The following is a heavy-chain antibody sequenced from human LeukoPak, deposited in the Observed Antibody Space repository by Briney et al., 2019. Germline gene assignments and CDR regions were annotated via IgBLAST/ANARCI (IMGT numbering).Heavy chain of an antibody. CDR1: GFTFSNYW. Sequence: GGSLRLSCVASGFTFSNYWMHWVRQPPGKGLVWVSRIYVDGRTTNYADSVKGRFTISRDNAKNTVYLEVNSLSVEDTATYYCIRDFRSADLWGQGTLVTVTS. CDR2: IYVDGRTT. V-gene: IGHV3-74*01. J-gene: IGHJ5*02. CDR3: IRDFRSADL.